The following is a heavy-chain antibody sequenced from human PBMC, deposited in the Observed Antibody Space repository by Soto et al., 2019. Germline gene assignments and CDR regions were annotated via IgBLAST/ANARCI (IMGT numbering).Heavy chain of an antibody. CDR3: AVYGSNRYGYFDL. CDR2: MNPNSGNT. J-gene: IGHJ2*01. Sequence: QVQLVQSGAEVKKPGASVKVSCKASGYTFTSYDINWVRQATGQGLEWMGWMNPNSGNTGYAEKFQGRVTMTRNTSISTDYMGLSSLRSEDTAVYYCAVYGSNRYGYFDLWGRGTLVTVSS. D-gene: IGHD4-17*01. V-gene: IGHV1-8*01. CDR1: GYTFTSYD.